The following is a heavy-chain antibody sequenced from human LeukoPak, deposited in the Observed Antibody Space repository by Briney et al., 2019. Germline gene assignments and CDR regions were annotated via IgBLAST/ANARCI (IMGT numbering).Heavy chain of an antibody. CDR3: ARLVEMATIVDY. V-gene: IGHV4-38-2*01. D-gene: IGHD5-24*01. J-gene: IGHJ4*02. Sequence: SETLSLTCAVSGYSISSGYYWGWIRQPPGKGLEWIGSIYHSGSTYYNPSLKSRVTISVDTSKNQFSLKLSSVTAADTAVYYCARLVEMATIVDYWGLGTLVTVSS. CDR2: IYHSGST. CDR1: GYSISSGYY.